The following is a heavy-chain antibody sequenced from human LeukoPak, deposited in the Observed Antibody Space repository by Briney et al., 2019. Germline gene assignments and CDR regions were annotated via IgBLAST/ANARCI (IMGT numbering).Heavy chain of an antibody. J-gene: IGHJ4*02. CDR2: FDTADGEP. CDR3: ATEVVGYGDVHYFDS. V-gene: IGHV1-24*01. CDR1: GYTLTEVS. D-gene: IGHD4-17*01. Sequence: GGSVKVSCKISGYTLTEVSMHWVRQAPGKGLEWMGGFDTADGEPIYAQKFQGRVTMSEDTSTDTAYMDLSSLRSEDTAVYYCATEVVGYGDVHYFDSWGQGTLVTVSS.